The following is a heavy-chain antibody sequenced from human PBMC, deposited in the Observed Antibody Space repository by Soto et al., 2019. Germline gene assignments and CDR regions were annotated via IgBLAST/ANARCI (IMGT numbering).Heavy chain of an antibody. J-gene: IGHJ4*02. D-gene: IGHD2-2*01. CDR2: ISSSGGST. Sequence: EVQLLESGGGLVQPGGSLRLSCAASGFTFSSYAISWVRQAPGKGLEWVSGISSSGGSTYYTASVKGRFSISRDNSKNTLYVQINSLRAEDTAVYYCAKQGSSANDPIDYRGQGTLVTVSS. CDR3: AKQGSSANDPIDY. CDR1: GFTFSSYA. V-gene: IGHV3-23*01.